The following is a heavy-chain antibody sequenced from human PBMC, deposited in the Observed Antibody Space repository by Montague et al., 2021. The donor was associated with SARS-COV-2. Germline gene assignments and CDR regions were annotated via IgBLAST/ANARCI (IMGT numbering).Heavy chain of an antibody. CDR1: GDSVSSKSVA. CDR2: TYYRSKWDS. Sequence: CAISGDSVSSKSVAWNWIRQSPSRGLEWLGRTYYRSKWDSDYAEXXKRRLVITPDTSKNQVSLQLNSVIPEDTAVYFCASSGITLTGLGAFDIWGQGTMVTVSS. V-gene: IGHV6-1*01. D-gene: IGHD3-9*01. J-gene: IGHJ3*02. CDR3: ASSGITLTGLGAFDI.